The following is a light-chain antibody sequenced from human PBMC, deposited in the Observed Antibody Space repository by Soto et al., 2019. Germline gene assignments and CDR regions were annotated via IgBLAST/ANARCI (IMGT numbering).Light chain of an antibody. CDR1: QSISSY. V-gene: IGKV1-39*01. CDR3: QKYNSALWA. Sequence: DIQMTQSPSSLSASVVDGVTITCRASQSISSYLNWYQQKPGKAPKLLIYAASSLQSGVPSRFSGSGSGTDFTLTISSLQPEDVATYYCQKYNSALWAFGQGTKVDIK. J-gene: IGKJ1*01. CDR2: AAS.